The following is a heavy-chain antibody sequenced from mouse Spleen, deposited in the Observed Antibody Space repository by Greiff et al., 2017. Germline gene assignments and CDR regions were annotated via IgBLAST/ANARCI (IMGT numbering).Heavy chain of an antibody. CDR1: GYSITSGYY. CDR2: ISYDGSN. CDR3: AREVYAMDY. J-gene: IGHJ4*01. V-gene: IGHV3-6*01. Sequence: VQLQQSGPGLVKPSQSLSLTCSVTGYSITSGYYWNWIRQFPGNKLEWMGYISYDGSNNYNPSLKNRISITRDTSKNQFFLKLNSVTTEDTATYYCAREVYAMDYWGQGTSVTVSS.